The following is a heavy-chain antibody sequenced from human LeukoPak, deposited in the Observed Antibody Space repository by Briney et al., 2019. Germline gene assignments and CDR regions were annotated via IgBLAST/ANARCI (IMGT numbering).Heavy chain of an antibody. Sequence: ASVKVSCKASGYTFTSYDINWVRQATGQGLEWMGWMNPNSGNTGYAQKFQGRVTMTRNTSISTAYMELSSLRSEDTAVYYCARGSRYNGYDPSTYYYYGMDVWGQGTTVTVSS. J-gene: IGHJ6*02. CDR3: ARGSRYNGYDPSTYYYYGMDV. V-gene: IGHV1-8*01. D-gene: IGHD5-12*01. CDR1: GYTFTSYD. CDR2: MNPNSGNT.